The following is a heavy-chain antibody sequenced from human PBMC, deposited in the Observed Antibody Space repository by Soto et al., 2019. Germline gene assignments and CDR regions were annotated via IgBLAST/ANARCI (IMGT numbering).Heavy chain of an antibody. D-gene: IGHD6-19*01. V-gene: IGHV3-23*01. Sequence: EVQLLESGGGLVQPGGSLRLSCAASGFTFSSYSMSWVRQAPGKGLEWVSAISGSGGSTYYADSVKGRFTISRDNSKNTLYLQMNSLRAEDTAVYYCAKDLIAVVWYGLDYWGQGTLVTVSS. CDR2: ISGSGGST. CDR3: AKDLIAVVWYGLDY. J-gene: IGHJ4*02. CDR1: GFTFSSYS.